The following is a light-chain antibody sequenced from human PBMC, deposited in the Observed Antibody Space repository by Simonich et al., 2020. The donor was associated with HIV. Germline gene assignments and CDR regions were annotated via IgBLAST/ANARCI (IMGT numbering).Light chain of an antibody. CDR2: AAS. J-gene: IGKJ2*01. V-gene: IGKV1-39*01. Sequence: DIQMTQSPSSLSASVGDRVNITCRASQSISSYLNWYQQKPGKAPKLLIYAASTLQSGVPSRFSGSGSGTDCTLTISSLQPEDFATYYCQQSFSTPYTFGQGPKLEIK. CDR1: QSISSY. CDR3: QQSFSTPYT.